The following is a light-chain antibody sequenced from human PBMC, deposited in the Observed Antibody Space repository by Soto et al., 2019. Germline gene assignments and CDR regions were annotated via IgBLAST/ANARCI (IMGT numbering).Light chain of an antibody. Sequence: GLTQSPGTLSLSPGERATLSCRASQSVRNSYLAWYQQKPGQAPRLLIYSASSRATGIPDRFSGGASGTDFTLTISRLEPEDFAVYYCQQYGSAPNTFGGGTKVEIK. J-gene: IGKJ4*01. CDR3: QQYGSAPNT. CDR1: QSVRNSY. V-gene: IGKV3-20*01. CDR2: SAS.